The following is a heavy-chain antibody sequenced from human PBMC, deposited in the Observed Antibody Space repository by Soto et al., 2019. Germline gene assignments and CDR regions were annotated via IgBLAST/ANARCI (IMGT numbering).Heavy chain of an antibody. CDR1: GSEFSNYA. CDR2: SSASGRSR. CDR3: AKDGNWLDVYLDV. D-gene: IGHD6-19*01. Sequence: PEGALRVSCVASGSEFSNYAKSWVRQAPGKGLEWVSISSASGRSRYHADSVKGRFTISRDNSKNTLYLHMTNLRAEDTAVYYCAKDGNWLDVYLDVWGQGTPVTVSS. V-gene: IGHV3-23*01. J-gene: IGHJ4*02.